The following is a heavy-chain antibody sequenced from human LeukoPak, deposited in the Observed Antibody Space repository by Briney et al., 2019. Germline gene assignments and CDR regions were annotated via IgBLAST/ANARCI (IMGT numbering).Heavy chain of an antibody. CDR3: ARIYWYYDSSGPTQDY. Sequence: GASVKVSCRASGYTFTSYGISWVRQAPGQGLEWMGWISAYNGNTNYAQKLQGRVTMTTDTSTSTAYMELRSLRSDDTAVYYCARIYWYYDSSGPTQDYWGQGTLVTVSS. J-gene: IGHJ4*02. CDR2: ISAYNGNT. V-gene: IGHV1-18*01. D-gene: IGHD3-22*01. CDR1: GYTFTSYG.